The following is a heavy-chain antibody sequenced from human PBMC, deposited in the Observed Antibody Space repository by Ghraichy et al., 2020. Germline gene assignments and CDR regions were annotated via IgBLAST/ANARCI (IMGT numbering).Heavy chain of an antibody. J-gene: IGHJ4*02. CDR2: IYDGGST. Sequence: SETLSLTCAVSGGSISSTKWWSLVRQPPGKGLGWIGEIYDGGSTNYIPSFKSRVTISMDKSENQFSLKLSSVTAADTAVYYCASTPGDSDAYYSTYWGQGILVTVSS. CDR1: GGSISSTKW. V-gene: IGHV4-4*02. D-gene: IGHD3-16*01. CDR3: ASTPGDSDAYYSTY.